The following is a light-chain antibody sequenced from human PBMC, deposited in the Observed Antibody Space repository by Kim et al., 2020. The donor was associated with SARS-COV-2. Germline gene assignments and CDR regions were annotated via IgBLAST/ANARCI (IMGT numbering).Light chain of an antibody. CDR1: SGSVSTSYY. CDR2: NTN. Sequence: QTVVTQEPSFSVSPGGTVTLTCGLRSGSVSTSYYPSWYQQTPGQAPRTLMYNTNSRSSGVPDRFSGSILGNKAALTITGAQADDESDYYCVLYMGSGISVFGGGTQLTVL. V-gene: IGLV8-61*01. J-gene: IGLJ2*01. CDR3: VLYMGSGISV.